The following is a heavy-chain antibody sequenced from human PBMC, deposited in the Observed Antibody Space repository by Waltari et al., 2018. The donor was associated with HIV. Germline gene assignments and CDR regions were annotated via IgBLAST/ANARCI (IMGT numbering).Heavy chain of an antibody. CDR2: FDPQQRKT. CDR1: GHPFKDFS. D-gene: IGHD3-16*01. Sequence: QVRPTQSGTEVKKSGASLRVSCEVSGHPFKDFSIHWVRQVFPKGLEWLGGFDPQQRKTIYAKDFQDRGTVTYDIRRSSAYLEMKSLTSHDTSVYFCLGGDKSSWGVGPDTWGQGTRVIVSS. CDR3: LGGDKSSWGVGPDT. V-gene: IGHV1-24*01. J-gene: IGHJ5*02.